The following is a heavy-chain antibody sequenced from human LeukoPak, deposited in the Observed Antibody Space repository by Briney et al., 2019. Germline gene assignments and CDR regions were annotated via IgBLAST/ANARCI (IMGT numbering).Heavy chain of an antibody. CDR2: ISYDGSNK. D-gene: IGHD2-21*01. Sequence: GGSLRLSCVASGFTFSSYAMHWVRQAPGKGLEWVAVISYDGSNKYYADSVKGRFTISRDNSKNTLYLQMNSLRAEDTAVYYCARVTYRASQPDYWGQGTLVTVSS. CDR3: ARVTYRASQPDY. CDR1: GFTFSSYA. V-gene: IGHV3-30-3*01. J-gene: IGHJ4*02.